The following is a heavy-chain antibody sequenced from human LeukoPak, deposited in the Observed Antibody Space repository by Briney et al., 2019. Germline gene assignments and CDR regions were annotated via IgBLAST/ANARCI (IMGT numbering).Heavy chain of an antibody. D-gene: IGHD4-23*01. V-gene: IGHV3-66*01. CDR1: GFAVSSNY. Sequence: GGSLRLSCEASGFAVSSNYMSWVRQAPGKGLEWVSTFYSGVRTFYSDAVKGRFTNDRDPSKNSLFLQMKSLRAEDTAVYFCTREVASEVTPTDWYFDLWGRGTLVTVSS. CDR2: FYSGVRT. CDR3: TREVASEVTPTDWYFDL. J-gene: IGHJ2*01.